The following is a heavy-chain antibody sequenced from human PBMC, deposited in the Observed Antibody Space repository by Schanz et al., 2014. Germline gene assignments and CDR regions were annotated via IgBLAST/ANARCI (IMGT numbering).Heavy chain of an antibody. CDR3: ASTHWFGSGTTIVDY. V-gene: IGHV1-69*02. J-gene: IGHJ4*02. CDR1: GGTFSTYT. Sequence: QAQLMQSGPELKRPGSSVKVSCKASGGTFSTYTISWVRQAPGQGLEWMGRIIPILGIANYAQEFQGRVTITADKSTSTASMEQSSLRAEDTALYYCASTHWFGSGTTIVDYWGQGTLVTVSS. D-gene: IGHD3-10*01. CDR2: IIPILGIA.